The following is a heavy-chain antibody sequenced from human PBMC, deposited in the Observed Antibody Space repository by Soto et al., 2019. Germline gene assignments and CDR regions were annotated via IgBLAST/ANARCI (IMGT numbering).Heavy chain of an antibody. D-gene: IGHD3-3*01. CDR1: GFTFSSYA. CDR2: ISGSGGST. CDR3: AKDPKAITIFGVVKEDWFDP. Sequence: QPGGSLRLSCAASGFTFSSYAMSWVRQAPGKGLEWVSAISGSGGSTYYADSVKGRFTISRDNSKNTLHLQMNSLRAEDTAVYYCAKDPKAITIFGVVKEDWFDPWGQGTLVTVSS. V-gene: IGHV3-23*01. J-gene: IGHJ5*02.